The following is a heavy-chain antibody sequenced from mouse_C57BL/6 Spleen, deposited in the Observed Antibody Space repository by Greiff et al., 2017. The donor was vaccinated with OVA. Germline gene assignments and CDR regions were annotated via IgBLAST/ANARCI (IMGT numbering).Heavy chain of an antibody. CDR1: GFTFSDYG. J-gene: IGHJ2*01. CDR3: ARHGSSYVDYFDY. V-gene: IGHV5-17*01. Sequence: EVKLVESGGGLVKPGGSLKLSCAASGFTFSDYGMHWVRQAPEKGLEWVAYISSGSSTIYYADTVKGRFTISRDNAKNTLFLQMTSLRSEDTAMYYCARHGSSYVDYFDYWGQGTTLTVSS. D-gene: IGHD1-1*01. CDR2: ISSGSSTI.